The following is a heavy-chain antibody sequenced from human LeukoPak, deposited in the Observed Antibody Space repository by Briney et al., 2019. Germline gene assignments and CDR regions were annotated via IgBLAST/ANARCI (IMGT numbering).Heavy chain of an antibody. J-gene: IGHJ2*01. D-gene: IGHD3-16*01. Sequence: PSETLSLTCTVSGGSISPFYWSWIRLTPGKGLEWIGYIHYSGSTKNNPSLESRVTMSVDTSKNQFSLKLTSVTAADTAVYYCARDSHNYGRWYFDLWGRGTLVTVSS. CDR3: ARDSHNYGRWYFDL. V-gene: IGHV4-59*01. CDR2: IHYSGST. CDR1: GGSISPFY.